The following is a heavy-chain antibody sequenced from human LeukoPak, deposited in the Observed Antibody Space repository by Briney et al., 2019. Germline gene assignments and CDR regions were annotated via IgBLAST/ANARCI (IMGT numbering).Heavy chain of an antibody. CDR2: ISYDGSIT. CDR1: GFTFNSYP. J-gene: IGHJ4*02. V-gene: IGHV3-30*04. D-gene: IGHD3-16*01. CDR3: ARDPRRGSPDYFDY. Sequence: GGSLRLSCAASGFTFNSYPMHWVRQAPGKGLEWLAVISYDGSITLHADSVKGRSTISRDDSRDTLYLQMNSLRSEDTAVYYCARDPRRGSPDYFDYWGQGTLVTVST.